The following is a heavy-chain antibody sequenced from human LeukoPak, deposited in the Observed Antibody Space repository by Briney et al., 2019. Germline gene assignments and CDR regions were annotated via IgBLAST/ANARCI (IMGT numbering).Heavy chain of an antibody. D-gene: IGHD3-10*01. CDR3: AGDWVRGNYYRYFDL. V-gene: IGHV3-66*01. J-gene: IGHJ2*01. Sequence: GGSLRLSCAASGFTVSTSYMSWVRQAPGKGLEWVSAIFGGGATFYADAVKGTFIISRDNSENTVYLEMNSLRPEDTAVYYCAGDWVRGNYYRYFDLWGRGTLVTVS. CDR1: GFTVSTSY. CDR2: IFGGGAT.